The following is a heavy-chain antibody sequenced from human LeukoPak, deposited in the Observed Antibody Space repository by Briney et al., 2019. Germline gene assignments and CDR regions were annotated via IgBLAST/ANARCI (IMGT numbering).Heavy chain of an antibody. J-gene: IGHJ2*01. CDR1: GGSFSDYY. Sequence: PSETLSLTCAGYGGSFSDYYWSWIRQPPGKGLEWIGEINHSGSTNYNPSLKSRITISVDTSKNQFSLKLSSVTAADTAVYYCAREYSWLARYFDLWGRGTLVTVSS. D-gene: IGHD6-19*01. V-gene: IGHV4-34*01. CDR3: AREYSWLARYFDL. CDR2: INHSGST.